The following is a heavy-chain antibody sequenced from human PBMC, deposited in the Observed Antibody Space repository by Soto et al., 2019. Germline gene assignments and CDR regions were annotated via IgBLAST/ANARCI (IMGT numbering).Heavy chain of an antibody. CDR2: ISSDEKIK. Sequence: GGSLRLSCVASGFIFSNFGMHWVRQAPGKGLEWVAVISSDEKIKQYADSVRGRFAISRDNSKNTLYLQMTSLRAEDTAIYYCARGLRSLLDYWVQGTLVTVS. CDR1: GFIFSNFG. J-gene: IGHJ4*02. CDR3: ARGLRSLLDY. V-gene: IGHV3-33*05.